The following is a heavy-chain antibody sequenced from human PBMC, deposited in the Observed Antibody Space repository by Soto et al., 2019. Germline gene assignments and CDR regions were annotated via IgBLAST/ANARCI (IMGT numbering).Heavy chain of an antibody. CDR3: ARDRAWVSGPYHYGMDV. Sequence: QVQLVQSGAEVKKPGASVKVSCKASGYTFTSYGISWVRQAPGQGLEWMGWISAYNGNTNYAQKLQGRVTMTTDTSTSTAYRELRSLRSDDTAVYYCARDRAWVSGPYHYGMDVWGQGTTVTVSS. V-gene: IGHV1-18*01. J-gene: IGHJ6*02. CDR1: GYTFTSYG. CDR2: ISAYNGNT. D-gene: IGHD3-10*01.